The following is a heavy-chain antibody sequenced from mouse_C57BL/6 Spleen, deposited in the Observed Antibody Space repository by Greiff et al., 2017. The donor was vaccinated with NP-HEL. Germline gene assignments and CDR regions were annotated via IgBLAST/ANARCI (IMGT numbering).Heavy chain of an antibody. V-gene: IGHV3-6*01. Sequence: VQLKESGPGLVKPSQSLSLTCSVTGYSITSGYYWNWIRQFPGNKLEWMGYISYDGSNNYNPSLKNRISITRETSKNQFFLKLNSVTTEDTATYYCARTAYYAMDYWGQGTSVTVSS. J-gene: IGHJ4*01. CDR2: ISYDGSN. CDR3: ARTAYYAMDY. CDR1: GYSITSGYY.